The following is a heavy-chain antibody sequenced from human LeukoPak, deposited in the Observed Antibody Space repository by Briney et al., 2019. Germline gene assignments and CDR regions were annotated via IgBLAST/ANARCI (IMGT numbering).Heavy chain of an antibody. CDR1: GGSFSGYY. V-gene: IGHV4-34*01. CDR3: ARGVKNYDFWSGPTRDYYYYMDV. CDR2: INHSGST. D-gene: IGHD3-3*01. Sequence: SETLSLTCAVYGGSFSGYYWSWIRQPPGKGLEWIGEINHSGSTNYNPSLKSRLTISVDTSKNQFSLKLTSVTAADTAVYYCARGVKNYDFWSGPTRDYYYYMDVWGKGTTVTVSS. J-gene: IGHJ6*03.